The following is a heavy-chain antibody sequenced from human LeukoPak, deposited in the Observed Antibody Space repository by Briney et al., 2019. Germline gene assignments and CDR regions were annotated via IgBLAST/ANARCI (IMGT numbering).Heavy chain of an antibody. J-gene: IGHJ3*02. CDR3: ARVYCSSTSCYLSAFDI. V-gene: IGHV4-31*03. CDR2: IYYSGST. D-gene: IGHD2-2*01. CDR1: GVSISSGGYY. Sequence: SQTLSLTCTVSGVSISSGGYYWSWIRQHPGKGLEWIGYIYYSGSTYYNPSLKSRVTISVDTSKNQFSLKLSSVTAADTAVYYCARVYCSSTSCYLSAFDIWGQGTMVTVS.